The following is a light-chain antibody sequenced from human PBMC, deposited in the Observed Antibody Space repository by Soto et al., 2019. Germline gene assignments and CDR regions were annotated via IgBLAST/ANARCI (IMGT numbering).Light chain of an antibody. V-gene: IGKV3-15*01. CDR3: QQYNDWPLT. J-gene: IGKJ1*01. Sequence: EIVMTQSPVTLSVSKGERATLSCRASQSVRSNLAWYQQKPGQAPSLLIYGAFTRATGIPTRFSGTGSGTEFTLTISSLQSEDFALYYCQQYNDWPLTFGQAAKV. CDR2: GAF. CDR1: QSVRSN.